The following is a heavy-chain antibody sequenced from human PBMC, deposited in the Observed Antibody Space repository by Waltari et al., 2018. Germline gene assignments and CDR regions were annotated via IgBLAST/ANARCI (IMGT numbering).Heavy chain of an antibody. V-gene: IGHV4-61*02. Sequence: QMQLQESDPGLLKPSQTLSLACPVSGGSITPGFFYWTWIRQPAAKGLEWIGRKYTTGSADYNPSLGSRLTISLDTSKNQFFLKLDSVTAADTAVYYCARGHSRGTFWHFDLWGRGTLVTVSS. CDR3: ARGHSRGTFWHFDL. D-gene: IGHD1-1*01. J-gene: IGHJ2*01. CDR2: KYTTGSA. CDR1: GGSITPGFFY.